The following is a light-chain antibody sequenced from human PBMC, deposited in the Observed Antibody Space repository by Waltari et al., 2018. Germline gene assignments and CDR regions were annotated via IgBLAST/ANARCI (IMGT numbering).Light chain of an antibody. J-gene: IGKJ1*01. CDR2: GAS. V-gene: IGKV3-15*01. Sequence: EIVMTQSPVTLSVSPGERATLSCRASRSVSSNLGWYQQKPGQAPRLLIYGASTRATGIPVRFSGSGSGTEFTLTISSLQSEDFAVYYCQQYNNWPRTFGQGTKVEVK. CDR3: QQYNNWPRT. CDR1: RSVSSN.